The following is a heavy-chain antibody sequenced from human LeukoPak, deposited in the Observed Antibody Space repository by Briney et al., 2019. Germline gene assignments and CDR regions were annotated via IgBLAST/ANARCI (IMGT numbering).Heavy chain of an antibody. CDR1: GDTFSRYA. CDR2: IFTVFGTT. D-gene: IGHD3-9*01. Sequence: GASVMVSCKASGDTFSRYALSWVRQAPGQGLEWMGGIFTVFGTTHYAKDLQGRVTITADKSTNTVYMELTSLRSEDTAIYYCARAKVSGYPTYWYFDLWGRGTLVTVSS. V-gene: IGHV1-69*06. J-gene: IGHJ2*01. CDR3: ARAKVSGYPTYWYFDL.